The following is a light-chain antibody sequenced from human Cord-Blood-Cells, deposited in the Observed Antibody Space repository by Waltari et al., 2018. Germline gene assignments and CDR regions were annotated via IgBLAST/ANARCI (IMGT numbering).Light chain of an antibody. CDR1: QSISSW. V-gene: IGKV1-5*03. CDR2: KAS. J-gene: IGKJ1*01. Sequence: DIQMTQFPSTLSASVRDRVTITCLASQSISSWLAWYQQKPGKAPKLLIYKASSLESGVPSRFSGSGSGTEFTLTISSLQPDDFATYYCQQYNSYSTFGQGTKVEIK. CDR3: QQYNSYST.